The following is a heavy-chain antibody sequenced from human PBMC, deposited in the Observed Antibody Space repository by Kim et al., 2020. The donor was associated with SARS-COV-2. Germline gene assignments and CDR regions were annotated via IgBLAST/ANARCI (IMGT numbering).Heavy chain of an antibody. CDR2: ISWNSGTI. V-gene: IGHV3-9*01. D-gene: IGHD3-10*01. J-gene: IGHJ4*02. CDR1: GFTFDGYA. CDR3: TKDKGYYYGSGSYFTS. Sequence: GGSLRLSCAASGFTFDGYAMHWVRQAPGKGLEWVSGISWNSGTIGYADSVKGRFTISRDNAKNSLYLQMNSLRAEDTALYYCTKDKGYYYGSGSYFTSWGQGTLVTVSS.